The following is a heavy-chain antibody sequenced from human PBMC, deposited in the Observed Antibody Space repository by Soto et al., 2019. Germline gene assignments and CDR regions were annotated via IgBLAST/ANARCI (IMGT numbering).Heavy chain of an antibody. D-gene: IGHD3-22*01. J-gene: IGHJ4*02. CDR2: INPKSGGT. CDR1: GYTFSAYY. CDR3: ARGGTFAYDTSGYYVY. Sequence: ASGKVSCKTSGYTFSAYYMHWVRQAPGQGLEWMGWINPKSGGTLYAQKFQGRVTMTRDTSISTAYMELSRLRSDDTAVYYCARGGTFAYDTSGYYVYWGQGTLVTVSS. V-gene: IGHV1-2*02.